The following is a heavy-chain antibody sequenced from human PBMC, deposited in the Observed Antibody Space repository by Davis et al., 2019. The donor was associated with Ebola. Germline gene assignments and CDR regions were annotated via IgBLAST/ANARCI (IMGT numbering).Heavy chain of an antibody. D-gene: IGHD3-3*01. Sequence: GESLKISCAASGFIFSSHWMTWVRQSPGKGLEWVANIKQDGSEKYYVDSVKGRFTISGDNAKNSLYLQMNSLRGEDAAVYYCASRPADTFYYGVFDYWGQGALVTVSS. CDR2: IKQDGSEK. J-gene: IGHJ4*02. CDR1: GFIFSSHW. CDR3: ASRPADTFYYGVFDY. V-gene: IGHV3-7*03.